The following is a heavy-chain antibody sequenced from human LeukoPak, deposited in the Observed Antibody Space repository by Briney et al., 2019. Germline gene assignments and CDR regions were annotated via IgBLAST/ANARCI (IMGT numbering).Heavy chain of an antibody. D-gene: IGHD2-15*01. V-gene: IGHV3-74*03. CDR1: GFTFSSHW. CDR3: ARSKRWYSTDAFDI. Sequence: GGSLRLSCAASGFTFSSHWMHWVRQAPGKGLVWVSRINGDGSNTTYADSVKGRFTISRDNAKNTLYLQMNSLRAEDTAVYHCARSKRWYSTDAFDIWGQGTMVTVSS. CDR2: INGDGSNT. J-gene: IGHJ3*02.